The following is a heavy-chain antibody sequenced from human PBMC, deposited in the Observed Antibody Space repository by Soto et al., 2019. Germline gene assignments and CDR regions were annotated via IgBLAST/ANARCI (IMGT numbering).Heavy chain of an antibody. V-gene: IGHV1-2*02. J-gene: IGHJ6*02. CDR1: GYTFTGYY. Sequence: QVQLVQSGAEVKKPGASVKVSCKASGYTFTGYYMHWVRQAPGQGLEWMGWINPNSGGTNYAQKFQGRVTMTRDTSISTAYTELSRLRSDDTAVYYXXXXLLSALSYYYGMDVWGQGTTVTVSS. CDR3: XXXLLSALSYYYGMDV. CDR2: INPNSGGT.